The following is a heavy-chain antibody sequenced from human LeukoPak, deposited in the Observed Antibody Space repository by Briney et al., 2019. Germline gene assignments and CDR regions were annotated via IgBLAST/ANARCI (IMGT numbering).Heavy chain of an antibody. CDR2: ISSSTSTI. D-gene: IGHD6-19*01. Sequence: ETLSLTCTVSGGSISSGGYYWSWVRQAPGKGLEWVSYISSSTSTIYYADFVKGRFTISRDNAKNSLYLQMNSLRAEDTAVYYCATAVASSSGWYADYWGQGTLVTVSS. CDR1: GGSISSGGYY. V-gene: IGHV3-48*01. CDR3: ATAVASSSGWYADY. J-gene: IGHJ4*02.